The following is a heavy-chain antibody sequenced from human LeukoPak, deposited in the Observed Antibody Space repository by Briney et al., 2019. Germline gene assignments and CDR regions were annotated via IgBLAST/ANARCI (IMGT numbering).Heavy chain of an antibody. J-gene: IGHJ3*02. Sequence: GESLNISCKGSGYRFTSYWISWVRQMPGKGLEWMGRIDPSDSYTNYSPSFQGHVTISADKSISTAYLQWSSLKASDTAMYYCARRALPPAYCGGDCFDAFDIWGQGTMVTVSS. CDR2: IDPSDSYT. V-gene: IGHV5-10-1*01. CDR1: GYRFTSYW. CDR3: ARRALPPAYCGGDCFDAFDI. D-gene: IGHD2-21*02.